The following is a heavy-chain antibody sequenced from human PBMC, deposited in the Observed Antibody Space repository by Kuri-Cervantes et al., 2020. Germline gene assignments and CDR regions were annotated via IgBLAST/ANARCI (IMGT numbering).Heavy chain of an antibody. CDR2: ITPFNGNT. V-gene: IGHV1-45*02. CDR1: GYTVTYRY. J-gene: IGHJ4*02. CDR3: ATGLAVGQPLYYFDY. D-gene: IGHD2-21*01. Sequence: SVKVSCKASGYTVTYRYLHWVRQAPGQALEWMGWITPFNGNTNYAQKFQDRVTITRDRSMSTAYMELSSLRSEDTAVYYCATGLAVGQPLYYFDYWGQGTLVTVSS.